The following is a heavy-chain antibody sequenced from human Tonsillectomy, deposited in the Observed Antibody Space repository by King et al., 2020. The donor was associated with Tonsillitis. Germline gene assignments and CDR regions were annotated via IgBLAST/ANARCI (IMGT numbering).Heavy chain of an antibody. CDR1: GFTFSDFY. V-gene: IGHV3-11*05. D-gene: IGHD5-12*01. CDR3: ARKNGAYDYDY. Sequence: VQLVESGGGLVKRGGSLRLSCAASGFTFSDFYMTWIRQAPGKGLEWVSYISSISSNTNYADSVKGRFTSSRDNVKNSMYLQMISLRAEDTAVYYCARKNGAYDYDYWGQGTLVTVSS. CDR2: ISSISSNT. J-gene: IGHJ4*02.